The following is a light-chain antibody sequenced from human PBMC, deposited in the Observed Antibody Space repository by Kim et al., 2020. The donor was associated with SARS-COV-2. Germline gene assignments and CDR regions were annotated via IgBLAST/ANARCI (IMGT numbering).Light chain of an antibody. CDR1: QNLGKNY. CDR3: QQFGVLPWT. CDR2: GAS. J-gene: IGKJ1*01. V-gene: IGKV3-20*01. Sequence: PGERADPSCRASQNLGKNYIAWDQKRPGQAPRLLIYGASHRANGIPGRFSGSGSGRDFTLTISRLEPEDFVVYFCQQFGVLPWTFGRGTKVDIK.